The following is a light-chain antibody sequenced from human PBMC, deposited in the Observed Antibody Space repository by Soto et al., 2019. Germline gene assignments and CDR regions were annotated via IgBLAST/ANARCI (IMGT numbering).Light chain of an antibody. J-gene: IGLJ1*01. CDR1: SSDVGAYDF. CDR2: EVR. V-gene: IGLV2-14*03. CDR3: SSYTTSSTRV. Sequence: QSVLTQPASVSVSPGQLIIISCTGTSSDVGAYDFVSWYQQHPDKAPKLMIYEVRNRPSGVSNRFSGSKSVNTATLTISGLQAEDEADYYCSSYTTSSTRVFGTGTKVTVL.